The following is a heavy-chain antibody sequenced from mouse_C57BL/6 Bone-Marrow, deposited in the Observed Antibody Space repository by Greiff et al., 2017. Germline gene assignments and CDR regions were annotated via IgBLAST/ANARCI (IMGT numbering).Heavy chain of an antibody. CDR1: GFTFSSYA. Sequence: EVMLVESGGGLVKPGGSLKLSCAASGFTFSSYAMSWVRQTPEKRLEWVATISDGGSYTYYPDNVKGRFTISRDNAKNNLYLQMSHLKSEDTAMYYCARDRGITRAMDYWGQGTSVTVSS. CDR3: ARDRGITRAMDY. CDR2: ISDGGSYT. J-gene: IGHJ4*01. D-gene: IGHD1-3*01. V-gene: IGHV5-4*01.